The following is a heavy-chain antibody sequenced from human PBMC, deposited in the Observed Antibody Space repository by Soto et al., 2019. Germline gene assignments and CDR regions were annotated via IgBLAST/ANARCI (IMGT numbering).Heavy chain of an antibody. V-gene: IGHV3-64D*06. J-gene: IGHJ4*02. D-gene: IGHD2-15*01. CDR2: VSTSGRST. CDR1: GFIFSEST. Sequence: GGSLRLSCSASGFIFSESTIYWVRQVTGKGLEAISAVSTSGRSTYYADSVKDRFTISRDNSKNTLFLQMGSLRPEDTAIYYCVKQAHGLDGVAFDYWGQGTQVTVSS. CDR3: VKQAHGLDGVAFDY.